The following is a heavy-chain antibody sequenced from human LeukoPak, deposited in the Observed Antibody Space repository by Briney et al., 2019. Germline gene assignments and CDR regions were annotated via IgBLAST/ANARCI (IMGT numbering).Heavy chain of an antibody. CDR1: GFTFSSYA. V-gene: IGHV3-23*01. D-gene: IGHD3-9*01. CDR3: AKDGEIGYFDWPIVGGDEGYYFDY. CDR2: ISGSGGST. Sequence: PGGSLRLSCAASGFTFSSYAMSWVRQAPGKGLEWVSAISGSGGSTYYADSVKGRFTISRDNSKNTLYLQMNSLRAEDTAVYYCAKDGEIGYFDWPIVGGDEGYYFDYWGQGTLVTVSS. J-gene: IGHJ4*02.